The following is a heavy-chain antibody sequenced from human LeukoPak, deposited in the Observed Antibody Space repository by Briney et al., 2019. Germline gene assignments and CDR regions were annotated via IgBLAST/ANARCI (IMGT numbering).Heavy chain of an antibody. CDR2: IYSSGST. CDR1: GGSINNYY. Sequence: SETLSLTCTVSGGSINNYYWSWIRQPAGKGLEWIGLIYSSGSTSYNPSLKSRVTMSVDTSKKQFSLRLSSVTAADTAVYYCARDQGFLTGYFPTGVWGKGTTVTVSS. CDR3: ARDQGFLTGYFPTGV. D-gene: IGHD3-9*01. V-gene: IGHV4-4*07. J-gene: IGHJ6*04.